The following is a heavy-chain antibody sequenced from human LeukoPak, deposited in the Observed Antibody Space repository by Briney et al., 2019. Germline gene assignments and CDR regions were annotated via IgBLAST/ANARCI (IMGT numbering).Heavy chain of an antibody. Sequence: GGSLRLSCAASGFIFSDYYMSWIRQPPGKGLEWISYISNTGSAIYYADSVKGRLTVSRDNAKNSLYLQLNSLRAEDTAVYYGAKDTRAVTGYWGQGTLVTVSS. CDR2: ISNTGSAI. CDR1: GFIFSDYY. V-gene: IGHV3-11*01. D-gene: IGHD6-19*01. CDR3: AKDTRAVTGY. J-gene: IGHJ4*02.